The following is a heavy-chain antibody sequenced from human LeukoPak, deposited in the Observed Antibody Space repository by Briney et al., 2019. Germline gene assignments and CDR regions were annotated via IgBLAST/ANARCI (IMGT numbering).Heavy chain of an antibody. CDR1: GDSVSSNSAA. D-gene: IGHD6-13*01. CDR3: ARASYSSSWSIDY. V-gene: IGHV6-1*01. Sequence: SQTVSLTCAISGDSVSSNSAAWNWIRQSPSRGLGWLGRTFCRSQCYNDYAVSVKSRIIINPDTSKNQLSLQLNSVTPEDTAVYYCARASYSSSWSIDYWGQGTRVTVSS. CDR2: TFCRSQCYN. J-gene: IGHJ4*02.